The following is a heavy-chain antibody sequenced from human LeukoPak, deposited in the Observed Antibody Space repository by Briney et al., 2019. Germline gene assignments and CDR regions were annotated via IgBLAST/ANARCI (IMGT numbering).Heavy chain of an antibody. V-gene: IGHV4-39*01. J-gene: IGHJ6*03. CDR1: GVSISSMSYY. Sequence: SETLSLTCNVSGVSISSMSYYWGWIRQPPGKGLEWIGSNYYSGGTDYNPSLKSRVTISVDTSKNQFSLKLTSVTAADTAVYYCASRYYSYYYVDVWGKGTTVIVSS. CDR2: NYYSGGT. CDR3: ASRYYSYYYVDV.